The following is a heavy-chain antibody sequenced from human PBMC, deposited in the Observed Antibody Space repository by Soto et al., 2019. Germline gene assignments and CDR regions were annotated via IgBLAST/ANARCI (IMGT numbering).Heavy chain of an antibody. Sequence: HPGGSLRLSCEASGFVFKMYYMHWVRQVPGKGPEWVSRISDDGKITTYADSVKDRSTISRDNAKDTLYLQLDNLRGDDTGLYYCIRGPRASSSGTGAYWGQGTQVTVSS. CDR1: GFVFKMYY. J-gene: IGHJ4*02. CDR3: IRGPRASSSGTGAY. V-gene: IGHV3-74*01. CDR2: ISDDGKIT. D-gene: IGHD2-2*01.